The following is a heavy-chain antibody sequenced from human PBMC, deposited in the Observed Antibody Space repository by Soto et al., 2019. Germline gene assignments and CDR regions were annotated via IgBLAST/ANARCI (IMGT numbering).Heavy chain of an antibody. J-gene: IGHJ4*02. Sequence: SETLSLTCTVSGGSISGGGYYWSWIRQHPGKGLEWIGYIYYSGSTYYNPSLKSRVTISVDTSKNQFSLKLSSVTAADTAVYYCARVEYSYGYKDDWGQGTLVTVSS. D-gene: IGHD5-18*01. CDR3: ARVEYSYGYKDD. CDR1: GGSISGGGYY. CDR2: IYYSGST. V-gene: IGHV4-31*03.